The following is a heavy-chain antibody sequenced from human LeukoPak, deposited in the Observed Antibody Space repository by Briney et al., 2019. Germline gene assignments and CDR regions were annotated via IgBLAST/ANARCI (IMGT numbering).Heavy chain of an antibody. CDR1: GGSISSYY. CDR3: AGLGSGYYIPEWYVQH. J-gene: IGHJ1*01. D-gene: IGHD3-22*01. Sequence: PSETLSLTCTVSGGSISSYYWCWIRQPPGKGLEWIGDIYYSGSTNYYPSLTSRVTIAIDTSKSQFSQKLASVTAADPAVYYCAGLGSGYYIPEWYVQHWGQGTLVTVSS. V-gene: IGHV4-59*01. CDR2: IYYSGST.